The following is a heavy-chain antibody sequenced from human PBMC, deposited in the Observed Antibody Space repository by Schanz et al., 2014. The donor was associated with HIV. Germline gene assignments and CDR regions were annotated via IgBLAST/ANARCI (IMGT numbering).Heavy chain of an antibody. CDR1: GLTFSGSA. CDR3: TRRRDSGWSLDF. D-gene: IGHD6-19*01. J-gene: IGHJ4*02. Sequence: EVQLVESGGGLAQPGGSLKLSCVGSGLTFSGSAIHWVRQASGKGLEWVGRIRSRTNNYATAYAASVKGRFTISRDDSKNTTDLQMISLKTEDTAIYYCTRRRDSGWSLDFWGQGTLVTVSS. CDR2: IRSRTNNYAT. V-gene: IGHV3-73*02.